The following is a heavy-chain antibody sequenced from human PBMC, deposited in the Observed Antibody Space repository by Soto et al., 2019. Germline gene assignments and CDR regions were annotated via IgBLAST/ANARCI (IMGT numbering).Heavy chain of an antibody. V-gene: IGHV5-51*01. CDR2: IYPRDSDT. Sequence: PGESLKISCKGSGFSFTSYWIGWVRQMPGKGLECMGIIYPRDSDTRYNPSFQGQVTISVDESISTAYLQWSSLETSDTAIYYCARPGVSHAFEIWGQGTMVTVSS. D-gene: IGHD3-3*01. CDR1: GFSFTSYW. J-gene: IGHJ3*02. CDR3: ARPGVSHAFEI.